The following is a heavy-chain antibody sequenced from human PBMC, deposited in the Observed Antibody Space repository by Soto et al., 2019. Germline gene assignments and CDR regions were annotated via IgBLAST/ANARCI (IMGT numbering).Heavy chain of an antibody. V-gene: IGHV4-31*03. J-gene: IGHJ1*01. Sequence: QVQLQESGPGLVKASQTLSLTCNVSGGSITSGGYYWTWIRQHPGKGLEWIGNVRHSGSTFYNPSLKSRVSISVDTSKNQFSLKLSSVTAADTAVYFCLRGILSWGQGTLVTVSS. CDR2: VRHSGST. CDR3: LRGILS. CDR1: GGSITSGGYY.